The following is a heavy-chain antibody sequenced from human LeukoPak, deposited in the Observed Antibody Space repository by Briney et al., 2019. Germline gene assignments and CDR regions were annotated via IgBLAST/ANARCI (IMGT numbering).Heavy chain of an antibody. D-gene: IGHD3-22*01. V-gene: IGHV3-23*01. CDR1: GFTFSGYA. Sequence: GGSLRLSCAASGFTFSGYAMSWVRQAPGKGLEWVSAISGSGGSTYYADSVKGRFTISRDNSKNTLYLQMNSLRAEDTAVYYCAIYDSSGYYNYWGQGTLVTVSS. CDR3: AIYDSSGYYNY. CDR2: ISGSGGST. J-gene: IGHJ4*02.